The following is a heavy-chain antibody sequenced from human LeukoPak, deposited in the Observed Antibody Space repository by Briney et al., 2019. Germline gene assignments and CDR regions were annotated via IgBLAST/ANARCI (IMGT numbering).Heavy chain of an antibody. CDR1: GFNFSSYA. Sequence: GRSLRLSCAASGFNFSSYAMHWVRQAPGKGLEWVAVISYDGSNKYYADSVKGRFTISRDNSKNTLHLQMNSLRAEDTAVYYCARVVTYYYGSGSYSGYWGQGTLVTVSS. CDR2: ISYDGSNK. CDR3: ARVVTYYYGSGSYSGY. V-gene: IGHV3-30-3*01. D-gene: IGHD3-10*01. J-gene: IGHJ4*02.